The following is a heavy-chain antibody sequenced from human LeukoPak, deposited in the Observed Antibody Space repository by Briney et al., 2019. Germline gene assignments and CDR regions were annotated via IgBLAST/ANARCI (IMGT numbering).Heavy chain of an antibody. D-gene: IGHD2-2*01. J-gene: IGHJ5*02. CDR2: INHSGST. CDR3: ARGLPVVPAAMSGSWFDP. Sequence: SETLSLTCAVYGGSFSGYYWSWLRQPPGKGLEWIGEINHSGSTNYNPSLKSRVTISVDTSKNQFSLKLSSVTAADTAVYYCARGLPVVPAAMSGSWFDPWGQGTLVTVSS. CDR1: GGSFSGYY. V-gene: IGHV4-34*01.